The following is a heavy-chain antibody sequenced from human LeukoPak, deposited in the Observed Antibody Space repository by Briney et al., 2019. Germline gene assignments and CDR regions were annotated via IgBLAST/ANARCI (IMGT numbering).Heavy chain of an antibody. CDR2: INPSGGST. CDR3: AANDYSNGIGGY. Sequence: ASVKVSCKASAYTFTSYYIHWVRQAPGQGLEWMGIINPSGGSTSYAQKFQGRVTMTRDKSTNTVYMELNSLTSEDTAVYYCAANDYSNGIGGYWGQGTLVTVSS. CDR1: AYTFTSYY. D-gene: IGHD4-11*01. J-gene: IGHJ4*02. V-gene: IGHV1-46*01.